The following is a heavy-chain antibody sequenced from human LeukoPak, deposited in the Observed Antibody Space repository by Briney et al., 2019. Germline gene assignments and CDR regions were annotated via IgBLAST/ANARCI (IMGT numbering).Heavy chain of an antibody. CDR1: GYSISNNFY. V-gene: IGHV4-38-2*02. Sequence: SETLSLTCSVSGYSISNNFYWGWIRQPPGKELEWIASINNWGSTYYNPSLKSRITISVDASKNQFSLKLNSVTAADTAVYYCARAPGTTFDYWGQGTLVIVSS. J-gene: IGHJ4*02. CDR3: ARAPGTTFDY. D-gene: IGHD1-1*01. CDR2: INNWGST.